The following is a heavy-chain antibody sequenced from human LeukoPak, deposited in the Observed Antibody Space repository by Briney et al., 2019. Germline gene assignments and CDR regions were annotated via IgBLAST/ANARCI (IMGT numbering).Heavy chain of an antibody. CDR2: IYYSRST. D-gene: IGHD2-2*01. CDR3: ARAGCSSTSCYNPFDY. Sequence: SETLSLTCTVSGGSISSGGYYWSWIRQHPGKGLEWIGYIYYSRSTYYNPSLKSRVTISVDTSKNQFSLKLSSVTAADTAVYYCARAGCSSTSCYNPFDYWGQGTLVTVSS. V-gene: IGHV4-31*03. CDR1: GGSISSGGYY. J-gene: IGHJ4*02.